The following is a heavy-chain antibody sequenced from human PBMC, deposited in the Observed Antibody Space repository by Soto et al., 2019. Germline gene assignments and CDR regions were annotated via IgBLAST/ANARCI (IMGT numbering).Heavy chain of an antibody. V-gene: IGHV4-59*08. Sequence: SETLSLTCTVSGGSISSYYWSWIRQPPGKGLECIGYIYYSGSTNYNPSLKSRVTISVDTPKNQFSRKLSSVTAADTAVYYCARRKGHYFDYWGQGTLVTVSS. J-gene: IGHJ4*02. CDR1: GGSISSYY. CDR2: IYYSGST. CDR3: ARRKGHYFDY.